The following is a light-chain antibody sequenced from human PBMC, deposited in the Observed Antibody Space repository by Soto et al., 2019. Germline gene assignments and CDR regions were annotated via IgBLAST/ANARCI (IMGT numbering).Light chain of an antibody. CDR3: QLYVTSPRT. V-gene: IGKV3-20*01. CDR2: GAS. J-gene: IGKJ1*01. CDR1: QSLRPTY. Sequence: EVVLTQSPDTLSLSPGETATLSCRASQSLRPTYVAWYQQKPGQAPRLLIYGASFRATDIPNRFSGRGSGTDFTLSISRLEPEDFAVYYCQLYVTSPRTFGQGTKVEIK.